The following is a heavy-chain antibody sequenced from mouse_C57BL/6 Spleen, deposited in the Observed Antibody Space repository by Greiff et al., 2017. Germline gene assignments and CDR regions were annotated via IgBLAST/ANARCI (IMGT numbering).Heavy chain of an antibody. J-gene: IGHJ4*01. V-gene: IGHV1-4*01. CDR1: GYTFTSYT. D-gene: IGHD1-1*01. CDR3: ARTPFIPTVGDY. CDR2: INPISGYT. Sequence: VQGVESGAELARPGASVKMSCKASGYTFTSYTMHWVKQRPGQGLEWIGYINPISGYTKYNQKFKDKATLTADKSSSTAYMQLSSLTSEDSAIYYCARTPFIPTVGDYWGQGTSVTVSS.